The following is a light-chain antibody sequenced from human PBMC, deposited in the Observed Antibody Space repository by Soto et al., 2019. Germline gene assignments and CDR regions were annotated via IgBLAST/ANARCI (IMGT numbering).Light chain of an antibody. V-gene: IGKV1-5*01. CDR3: QQHKMYSTWK. CDR1: QSITTW. Sequence: DIQMTQSPSTVSAYVGDSVTITCRASQSITTWLAWYQQRPGKAPKLLIYDVSSLQSGVPSRFSGSGSGTEFTLPNRSLQPYYFATYYRQQHKMYSTWKFGQGTKVEIK. J-gene: IGKJ1*01. CDR2: DVS.